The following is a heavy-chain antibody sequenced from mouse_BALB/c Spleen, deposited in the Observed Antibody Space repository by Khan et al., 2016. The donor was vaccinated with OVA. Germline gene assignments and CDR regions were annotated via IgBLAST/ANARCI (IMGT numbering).Heavy chain of an antibody. V-gene: IGHV1S137*01. CDR3: ARSYYGSSYAMDY. D-gene: IGHD1-1*01. CDR1: GYTFPDYA. J-gene: IGHJ4*01. Sequence: QVQLKESGPELVRPGVSVKISCKGSGYTFPDYAMHWVKQSHAKSLEWIGVISNYSGNTNYNQKFKGKATMTVDKSYSTAYMELARLTSEDSAIYYCARSYYGSSYAMDYLGQGTSVTVSS. CDR2: ISNYSGNT.